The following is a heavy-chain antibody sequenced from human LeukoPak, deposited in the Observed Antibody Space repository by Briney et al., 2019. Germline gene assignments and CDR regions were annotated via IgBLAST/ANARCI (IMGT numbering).Heavy chain of an antibody. CDR3: ARTFYGSGSYGHMDV. D-gene: IGHD3-10*01. J-gene: IGHJ6*03. CDR2: ISSSGSTI. CDR1: GFTFSDYY. V-gene: IGHV3-11*04. Sequence: GGSLRLSCAASGFTFSDYYMRWLRQAPGKGLEGVSYISSSGSTIYYADSVKGRFTISRDNAKNSLYLQMNSLRAEDTAVYYCARTFYGSGSYGHMDVWGKGTTVTVSS.